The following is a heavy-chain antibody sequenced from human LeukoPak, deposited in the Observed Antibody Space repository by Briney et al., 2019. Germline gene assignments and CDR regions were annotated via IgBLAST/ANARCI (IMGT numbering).Heavy chain of an antibody. J-gene: IGHJ1*01. CDR2: ISDSGNTI. V-gene: IGHV3-11*01. CDR1: GFTFSNYY. Sequence: PGGSLRLSCAASGFTFSNYYMTWIRQAPGKGPQWISFISDSGNTIYYADSVEGRFTISRDNAKNSLYLQMHSLRAKDTAMYYCARSTLPGRSGRTEFFQHWRQGTLVTVSS. D-gene: IGHD6-19*01. CDR3: ARSTLPGRSGRTEFFQH.